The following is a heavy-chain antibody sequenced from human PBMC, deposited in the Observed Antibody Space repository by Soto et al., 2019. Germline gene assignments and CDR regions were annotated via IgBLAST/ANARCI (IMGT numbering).Heavy chain of an antibody. D-gene: IGHD3-10*01. J-gene: IGHJ5*02. CDR2: LNPNSGDT. CDR3: ATSGWWFDP. V-gene: IGHV1-8*01. CDR1: GYTFSSYD. Sequence: ASVKVSCKASGYTFSSYDINWVRQATGQGLEWMGWLNPNSGDTGYAQKFQGRVTLTRNTSINTAYIELSSLTSDDTAVYYCATSGWWFDPWGQGTLVTVSS.